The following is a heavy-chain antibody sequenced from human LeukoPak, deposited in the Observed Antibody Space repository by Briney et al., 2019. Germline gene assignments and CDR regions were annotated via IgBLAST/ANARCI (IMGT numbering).Heavy chain of an antibody. J-gene: IGHJ4*02. CDR3: ARGPRWSGGK. CDR1: AGSISTSGFY. Sequence: SETLSLTCTVSAGSISTSGFYWSWYRQPPGKGLEWIGYIYHNGNTQYNPSLKSRLIISVDTSKNQFSLKLNSVTAADTAVYYCARGPRWSGGKWGQGILVVVSS. CDR2: IYHNGNT. V-gene: IGHV4-31*03. D-gene: IGHD6-13*01.